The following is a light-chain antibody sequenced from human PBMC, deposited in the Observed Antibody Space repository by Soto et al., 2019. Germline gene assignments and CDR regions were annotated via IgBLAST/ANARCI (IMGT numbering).Light chain of an antibody. V-gene: IGKV3-15*01. CDR1: QSVSSN. CDR2: GAS. Sequence: EIVMTQSPATLSVSPGERATLSCRASQSVSSNLAWYQQKPGQAPRLLIYGASTRATGFPARFSGSGSGTEFTLTISSLQSEDFAVYYCQQNNNWPQTFGQGTKLEIK. CDR3: QQNNNWPQT. J-gene: IGKJ2*01.